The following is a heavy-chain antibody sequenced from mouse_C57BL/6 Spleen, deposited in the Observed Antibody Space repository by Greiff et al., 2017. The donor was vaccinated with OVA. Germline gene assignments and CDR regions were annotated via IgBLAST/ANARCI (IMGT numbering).Heavy chain of an antibody. V-gene: IGHV1-80*01. Sequence: QVQLQQPGAELVKPGASVKISCKASGYAFSSYWMNWVKQRPGKGLEWIGQIYPGDGDTNYNGKFKGKATLTADKSSSTAYMQLSSLTSEDSAVYCCARWEVRSYCGSSNYWGQGTTLTVSS. D-gene: IGHD1-1*01. CDR1: GYAFSSYW. J-gene: IGHJ2*01. CDR2: IYPGDGDT. CDR3: ARWEVRSYCGSSNY.